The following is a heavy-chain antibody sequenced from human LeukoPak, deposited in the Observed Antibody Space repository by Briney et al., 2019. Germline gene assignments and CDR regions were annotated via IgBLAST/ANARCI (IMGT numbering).Heavy chain of an antibody. D-gene: IGHD2-21*02. CDR3: ARGSIVMVTAISDAFDI. CDR1: GFIFTDYG. CDR2: IRYDGSDK. V-gene: IGHV3-30*02. Sequence: PGGSLRLSCAASGFIFTDYGMHWVRQAPGKGLEWLTFIRYDGSDKYYADSVKGRFTISRDNSKNTLYLQMNSLTSEDTAVYYCARGSIVMVTAISDAFDIWGQGTMVTVSS. J-gene: IGHJ3*02.